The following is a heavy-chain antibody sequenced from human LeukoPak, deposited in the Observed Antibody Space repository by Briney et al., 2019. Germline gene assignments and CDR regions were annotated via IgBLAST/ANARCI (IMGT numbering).Heavy chain of an antibody. Sequence: ASVKVSCKASGYTFTSYDINWVRQATGQGLEWMGWMNPNSGNTGYAQKFQGRVTITRNTSISTAYMELSSLRSEDTAVYYCARVEWVGDYYYMDVWGKGTTVTVSS. D-gene: IGHD3-10*01. CDR3: ARVEWVGDYYYMDV. CDR2: MNPNSGNT. CDR1: GYTFTSYD. V-gene: IGHV1-8*03. J-gene: IGHJ6*03.